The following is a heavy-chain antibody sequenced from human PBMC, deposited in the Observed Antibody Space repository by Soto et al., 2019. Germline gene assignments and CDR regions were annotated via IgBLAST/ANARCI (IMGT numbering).Heavy chain of an antibody. CDR3: ARGPNYYGSGSYYRQ. Sequence: PSETLSLTCAVYGGPFSGYYWSWIRQPPGKGLEWIGEINHSGSTNYNPSLKSRVTISVDTSKNQFSLKLSSVTAADTAVYYCARGPNYYGSGSYYRQWGQGTLVTVS. V-gene: IGHV4-34*01. CDR1: GGPFSGYY. CDR2: INHSGST. D-gene: IGHD3-10*01. J-gene: IGHJ4*02.